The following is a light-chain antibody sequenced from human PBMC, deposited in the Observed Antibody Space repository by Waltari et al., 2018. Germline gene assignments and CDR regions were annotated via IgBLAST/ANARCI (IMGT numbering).Light chain of an antibody. CDR2: EVS. V-gene: IGLV2-14*01. J-gene: IGLJ2*01. CDR3: SSYTSSISLA. CDR1: SSDVGGYTY. Sequence: QSALTQPASVSGSPGQSITISCTGTSSDVGGYTYVTWYQQPPGRAPKLLSYEVSKRPSGVSNRFSGSKSGNTASLTISGLQAEDEADYYCSSYTSSISLAFGGGTKLTVL.